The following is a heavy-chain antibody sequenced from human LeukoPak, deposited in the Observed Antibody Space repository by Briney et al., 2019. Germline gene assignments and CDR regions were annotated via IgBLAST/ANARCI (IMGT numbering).Heavy chain of an antibody. V-gene: IGHV3-33*01. Sequence: GGSLRLSCAASAFTFRNYGMHWVRQAPGKGLEWVALIWYDGSKTYYADSVKGRFTISRDNSKNTLYLQMNGLRAEDTAVYYCARDTPPGGTHHLSAWGRGTLVTVSS. CDR2: IWYDGSKT. CDR3: ARDTPPGGTHHLSA. J-gene: IGHJ5*02. CDR1: AFTFRNYG. D-gene: IGHD1-26*01.